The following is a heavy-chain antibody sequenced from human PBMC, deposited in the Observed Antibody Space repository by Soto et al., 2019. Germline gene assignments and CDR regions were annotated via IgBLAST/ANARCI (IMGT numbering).Heavy chain of an antibody. CDR3: AHSDLWSGYPNFDH. CDR1: GFSLSTSGVG. Sequence: QITLKESGPTLVKPTQTLTLTCTFSGFSLSTSGVGVGWIRQPPAKALEWLALIYWNDDKRYSLSLKRRLTIPKDTSKNQIVPTMANMDPVDTATYYCAHSDLWSGYPNFDHWGQGTLVTVSS. J-gene: IGHJ4*02. V-gene: IGHV2-5*01. CDR2: IYWNDDK. D-gene: IGHD3-3*01.